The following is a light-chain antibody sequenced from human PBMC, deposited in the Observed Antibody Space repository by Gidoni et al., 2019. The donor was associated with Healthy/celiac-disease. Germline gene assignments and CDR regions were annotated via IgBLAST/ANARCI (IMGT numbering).Light chain of an antibody. CDR1: KSVSSY. CDR3: QQRSNWRLT. CDR2: DAS. Sequence: EIVLTQSPATLSLSPGERATLSCRASKSVSSYLPWYQQKPGQAPRLLIYDASNRATGIPARFSGSGSGTDFTLTISILEPEDFAVYYCQQRSNWRLTFGGGTKVEIK. V-gene: IGKV3-11*01. J-gene: IGKJ4*01.